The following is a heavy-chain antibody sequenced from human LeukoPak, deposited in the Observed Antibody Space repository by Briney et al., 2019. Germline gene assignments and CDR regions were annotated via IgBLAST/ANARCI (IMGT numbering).Heavy chain of an antibody. CDR3: ARLLYYDFWSGPYGFDP. CDR1: GGSISSYY. CDR2: IYTSGST. D-gene: IGHD3-3*01. J-gene: IGHJ5*02. V-gene: IGHV4-4*09. Sequence: ASETLSLTCTVSGGSISSYYWSWIRQPPGKGLEWIGYIYTSGSTNYNPSLKSRVTISVDTSKNQFSLKLSSVTAADTAVYYCARLLYYDFWSGPYGFDPWGQGTLVTVSS.